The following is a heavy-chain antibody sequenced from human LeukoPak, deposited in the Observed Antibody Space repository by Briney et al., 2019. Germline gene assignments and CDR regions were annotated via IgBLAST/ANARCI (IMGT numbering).Heavy chain of an antibody. Sequence: GGSLRVSCAASGFTFSSYAMSWVRQAPGKGLEWVSAISGSGGSTYYADSVKGRFTISRDNSKNTLYLQMNSLRAEDTAVYYCAKGCSSTSCVDYWGQGTLVTVSS. V-gene: IGHV3-23*01. J-gene: IGHJ4*02. CDR1: GFTFSSYA. CDR3: AKGCSSTSCVDY. CDR2: ISGSGGST. D-gene: IGHD2-2*01.